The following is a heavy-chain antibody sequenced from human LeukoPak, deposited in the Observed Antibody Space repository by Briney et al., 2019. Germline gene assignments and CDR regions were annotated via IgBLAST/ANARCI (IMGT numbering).Heavy chain of an antibody. J-gene: IGHJ6*03. Sequence: GGSLRLSCAPSGFTLSSYEMNWVRQAPGKGLEWVSYISSSGSTIYYADSVKGRFTISRDNAKNSLYLQMNSLRAEDTAVYYCARAKWELPTAGHYDYYIDVWGKGTTVTVSS. CDR1: GFTLSSYE. V-gene: IGHV3-48*03. CDR2: ISSSGSTI. D-gene: IGHD1-26*01. CDR3: ARAKWELPTAGHYDYYIDV.